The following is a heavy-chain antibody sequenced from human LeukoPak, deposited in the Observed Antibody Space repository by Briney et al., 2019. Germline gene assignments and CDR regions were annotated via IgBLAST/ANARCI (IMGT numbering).Heavy chain of an antibody. J-gene: IGHJ4*02. CDR3: ARPGSDCSSTSCQYFDY. CDR2: IFYSGNT. CDR1: GGSINSSNYY. Sequence: PSETLSLTCTVSGGSINSSNYYWGWIRQPPGKGLEWIGSIFYSGNTYYNPSLKSRVTISLDTSKNQFSLKLSSVTAADTAVYYCARPGSDCSSTSCQYFDYWGQGTLVTVSS. V-gene: IGHV4-39*07. D-gene: IGHD2-2*01.